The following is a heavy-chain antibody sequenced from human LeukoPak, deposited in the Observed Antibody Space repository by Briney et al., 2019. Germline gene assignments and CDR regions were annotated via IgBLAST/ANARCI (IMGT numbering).Heavy chain of an antibody. CDR3: ARKTRKGFDY. J-gene: IGHJ4*02. CDR1: GGSFSGYN. Sequence: KPSETLSLTCAVYGGSFSGYNWSWIRQPPGKGLEWIGEINHSGSTNYNPSLKSRVTISVDRSKNQFSLKLSSVTAADTAVYYCARKTRKGFDYWGQGTLVTVSS. CDR2: INHSGST. V-gene: IGHV4-34*01.